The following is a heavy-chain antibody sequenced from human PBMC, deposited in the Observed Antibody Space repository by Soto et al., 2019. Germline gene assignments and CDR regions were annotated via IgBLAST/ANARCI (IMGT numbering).Heavy chain of an antibody. CDR3: ARGDGRGSSGFYYYYGMDV. J-gene: IGHJ6*02. Sequence: QVQLVQSGAEVKKPGASVKVSCKASGFTFTNYFFHWVRQAPRQGLAWMGIISPYDGRTNYVQILQGRVTMTRDTTTSPVYMELSSLRSDDTAVYYCARGDGRGSSGFYYYYGMDVWGHGTTVTVSS. D-gene: IGHD6-25*01. V-gene: IGHV1-46*01. CDR1: GFTFTNYF. CDR2: ISPYDGRT.